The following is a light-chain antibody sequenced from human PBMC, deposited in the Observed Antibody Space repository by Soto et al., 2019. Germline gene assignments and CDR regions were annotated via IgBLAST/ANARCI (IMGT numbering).Light chain of an antibody. J-gene: IGKJ2*01. Sequence: DIQMTQSPSTLSASVGDRVTVTCRASQSIDSSLAWYQQKPGKAPKILIQKASSLESGVPSRFSGSRSGTEFTLTIISLQPDHFATSYCQQYKSYPVTFGQGTKLEIK. V-gene: IGKV1-5*03. CDR3: QQYKSYPVT. CDR1: QSIDSS. CDR2: KAS.